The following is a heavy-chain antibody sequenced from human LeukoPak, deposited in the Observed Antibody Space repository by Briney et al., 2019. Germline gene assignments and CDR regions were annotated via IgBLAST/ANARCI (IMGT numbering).Heavy chain of an antibody. Sequence: GGSLRLSCASSGFTFTSYSMNWVRRAPGKGLEWVSYISSSSSTIYYADSVKGRFTIFRDNAKNSLYLQMISLRAEDTAVYFCARDRYGDYAIDYWGQGTLVTVSS. CDR1: GFTFTSYS. CDR2: ISSSSSTI. CDR3: ARDRYGDYAIDY. J-gene: IGHJ4*02. V-gene: IGHV3-48*04. D-gene: IGHD4-17*01.